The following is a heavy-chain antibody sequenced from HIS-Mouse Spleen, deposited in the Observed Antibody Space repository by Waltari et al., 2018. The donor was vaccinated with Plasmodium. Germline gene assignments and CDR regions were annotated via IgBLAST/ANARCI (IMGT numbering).Heavy chain of an antibody. CDR2: IDPGDSAT. D-gene: IGHD3-3*01. CDR3: ARHSPYYDFWSGYYRGYFDY. Sequence: EVQLVQSGAEVKKPGESLKISCKGSGYSFTSYWIAWVRQMPGKGLEWMGIIDPGDSATRYSPSFQGQVTISADKSISTAYRQWSSLKASDTAMYYCARHSPYYDFWSGYYRGYFDYWGQGTLVTVSS. V-gene: IGHV5-51*01. J-gene: IGHJ4*02. CDR1: GYSFTSYW.